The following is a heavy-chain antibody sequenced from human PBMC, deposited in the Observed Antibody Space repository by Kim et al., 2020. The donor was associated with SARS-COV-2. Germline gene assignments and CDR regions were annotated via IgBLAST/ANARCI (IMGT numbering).Heavy chain of an antibody. V-gene: IGHV4-34*01. J-gene: IGHJ4*02. Sequence: NYNPSLKRRAFSSMDTSKNQFSLKLNSGTAADTAVYFCARVRYGSGSYLDSWGQGNLVTVSS. D-gene: IGHD3-10*01. CDR3: ARVRYGSGSYLDS.